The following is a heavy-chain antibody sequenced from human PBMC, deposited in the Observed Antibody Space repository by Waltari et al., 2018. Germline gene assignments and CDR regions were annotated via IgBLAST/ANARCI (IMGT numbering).Heavy chain of an antibody. CDR3: ASVPVGGAKGYYGMDV. Sequence: QVQLVQSGAEVKKPGSSVKVSCKASGGTFSSYAISWVRQAPGQGLEWMGGSTPIFGTANYAQKFQGRVTSTADESTSTAYMELSSLRSEDTAVYYCASVPVGGAKGYYGMDVWGQGTTVTVSS. V-gene: IGHV1-69*01. J-gene: IGHJ6*02. CDR2: STPIFGTA. CDR1: GGTFSSYA. D-gene: IGHD1-26*01.